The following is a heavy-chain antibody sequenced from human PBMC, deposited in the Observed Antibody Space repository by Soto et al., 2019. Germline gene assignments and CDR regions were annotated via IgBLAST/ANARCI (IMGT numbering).Heavy chain of an antibody. CDR3: AKDWVDYGDYRGLDY. CDR2: FSGSGTNR. Sequence: EVQLLESGGGLVQPGGSLRLSCAASGFTFSSYAMTWVRQAPGKGLEWVSAFSGSGTNRYYADSVKGRFTISRDNSKNTLYLQMTSLRADDPAVYYCAKDWVDYGDYRGLDYWGQGTLVTVSS. V-gene: IGHV3-23*01. D-gene: IGHD4-17*01. CDR1: GFTFSSYA. J-gene: IGHJ4*02.